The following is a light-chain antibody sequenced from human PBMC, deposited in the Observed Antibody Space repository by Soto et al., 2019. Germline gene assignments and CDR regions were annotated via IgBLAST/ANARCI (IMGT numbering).Light chain of an antibody. CDR1: QSVSSSY. CDR3: QQYGSSSWT. J-gene: IGKJ1*01. Sequence: EIVLTQSPGTLSLSPGERATLSCRASQSVSSSYLAWYQQKPGQAPRLLIYGASSRATGIPDRFSGSGSETNFTLTISRLEPEDFAVYYCQQYGSSSWTCGQGTKVEIK. CDR2: GAS. V-gene: IGKV3-20*01.